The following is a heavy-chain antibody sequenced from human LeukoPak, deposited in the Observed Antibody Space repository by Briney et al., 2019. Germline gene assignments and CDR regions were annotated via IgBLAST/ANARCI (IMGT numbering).Heavy chain of an antibody. Sequence: GGSLRLSCVASGFTFRSYAMSWVRQAPGKGLEWVSAISGSGGSTYYADAVKGRFTISRDNSKNTLFLQMNSLRAEDTAVYYCARSAVEMGTIFSYRGQGTLVTVSS. D-gene: IGHD5-24*01. V-gene: IGHV3-23*01. CDR1: GFTFRSYA. J-gene: IGHJ4*02. CDR2: ISGSGGST. CDR3: ARSAVEMGTIFSY.